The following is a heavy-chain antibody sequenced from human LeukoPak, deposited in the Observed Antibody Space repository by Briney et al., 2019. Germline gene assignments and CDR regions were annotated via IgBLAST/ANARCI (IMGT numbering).Heavy chain of an antibody. CDR3: ARAEYDFWSGYYPGVDYYYMDV. J-gene: IGHJ6*03. CDR1: GYTFTGYY. D-gene: IGHD3-3*01. Sequence: VSVKVSCKASGYTFTGYYMHWVRQAPGQGLEWMGWINPNSGGTNYAQKFQGRVTMTRDTSISTAYMELSRLRSDDTAVYYCARAEYDFWSGYYPGVDYYYMDVWGKGTTVTVSS. CDR2: INPNSGGT. V-gene: IGHV1-2*02.